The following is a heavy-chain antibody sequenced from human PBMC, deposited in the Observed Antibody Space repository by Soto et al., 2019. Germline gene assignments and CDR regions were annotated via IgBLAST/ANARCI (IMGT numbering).Heavy chain of an antibody. V-gene: IGHV3-33*01. J-gene: IGHJ5*02. CDR3: AREVVDTAMVTGNWFDP. CDR1: GFTFSSYG. D-gene: IGHD5-18*01. CDR2: IWYDGSNK. Sequence: GGSLRLSCAASGFTFSSYGMHWVRRAPGKGLEWVAVIWYDGSNKYYADSVKGRFTISRDNSKNTLYLQMNSLRAEDTAVYYCAREVVDTAMVTGNWFDPWGQGTLVTVSS.